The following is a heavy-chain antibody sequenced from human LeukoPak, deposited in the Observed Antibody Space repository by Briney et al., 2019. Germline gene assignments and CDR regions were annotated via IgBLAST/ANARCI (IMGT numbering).Heavy chain of an antibody. V-gene: IGHV4-34*01. Sequence: KPSETLTLTCAVYGGSFSGYYWSWIRQPPGKGLEWIGEINHSGSTNYNPSLKSRVTISVDTSKNQFSLKLSSVTAADTAVYYCARFSAINGYNHHYYFDYWGQGTLVTVSS. CDR1: GGSFSGYY. D-gene: IGHD5-24*01. CDR2: INHSGST. CDR3: ARFSAINGYNHHYYFDY. J-gene: IGHJ4*02.